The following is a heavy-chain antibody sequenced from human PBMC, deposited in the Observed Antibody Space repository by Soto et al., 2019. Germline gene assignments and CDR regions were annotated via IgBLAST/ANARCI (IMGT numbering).Heavy chain of an antibody. CDR1: GFTFSSYA. D-gene: IGHD3-22*01. Sequence: GGSLRLSCAASGFTFSSYAMSWVRQAPGKGLEWVSAISGSGGSTYYADSVKGRFTISRDNSKNTLYLQMNSLRAEDTAVYFFAKVFGDDGGLSYYDSSGYLPLTGQVGWGQGTLVTVSS. V-gene: IGHV3-23*01. CDR3: AKVFGDDGGLSYYDSSGYLPLTGQVG. CDR2: ISGSGGST. J-gene: IGHJ4*02.